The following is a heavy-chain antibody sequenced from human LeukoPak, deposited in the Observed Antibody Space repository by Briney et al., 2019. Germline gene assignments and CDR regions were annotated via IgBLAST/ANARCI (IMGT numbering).Heavy chain of an antibody. D-gene: IGHD3-10*01. CDR2: ISYDGSNK. CDR3: AKKMRGEDFDY. Sequence: GRSLRLSCAASGFTFSSYGMHWVRQAPGKGLEWVAVISYDGSNKYYADSVKGRFTISRDNSKNTLYLQMNSLRAEDTAVYYCAKKMRGEDFDYWGQGTLVTVSS. J-gene: IGHJ4*02. CDR1: GFTFSSYG. V-gene: IGHV3-30*18.